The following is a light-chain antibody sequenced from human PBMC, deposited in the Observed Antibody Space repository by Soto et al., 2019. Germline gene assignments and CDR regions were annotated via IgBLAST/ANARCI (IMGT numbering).Light chain of an antibody. V-gene: IGKV1-39*01. Sequence: DIQLTQSPFSLSASVGDRVTISCRSSQTIGRYLNWYQHKPGRAPKLLIYAASTLQSGVPSRFSGSGSVTDFTLTISSLQHEDFETYYCQQSYSAPITLGQGTRLEIK. J-gene: IGKJ5*01. CDR2: AAS. CDR3: QQSYSAPIT. CDR1: QTIGRY.